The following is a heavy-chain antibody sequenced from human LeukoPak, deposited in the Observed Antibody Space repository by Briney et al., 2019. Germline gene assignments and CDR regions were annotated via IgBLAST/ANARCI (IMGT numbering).Heavy chain of an antibody. V-gene: IGHV3-15*01. CDR2: IKSKTDDGAT. J-gene: IGHJ4*02. CDR3: TTESPQFDY. CDR1: GFAFTNAW. Sequence: PGGSLRLSCAASGFAFTNAWMSWVRQAPGKGLEWVGRIKSKTDDGATDYAAPVKGRFTISKDDSNNMLYVQMNNLKTEDTGVYYCTTESPQFDYWGQGTLVTASS.